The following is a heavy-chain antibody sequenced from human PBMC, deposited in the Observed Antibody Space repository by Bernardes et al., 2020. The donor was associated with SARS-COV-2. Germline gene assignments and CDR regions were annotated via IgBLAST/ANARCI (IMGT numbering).Heavy chain of an antibody. J-gene: IGHJ4*02. CDR3: ARDTIGYNDFFGDF. CDR1: GYSLSIHG. D-gene: IGHD6-25*01. CDR2: ISFNGNT. V-gene: IGHV1-18*01. Sequence: CYAFGYSLSIHGISWVRQAPGQGLEWMGWISFNGNTNYAQKFQGRVKMTTDTSTSTAYMELRSLRSDDTAVYFCARDTIGYNDFFGDFWGQGTLVTVSS.